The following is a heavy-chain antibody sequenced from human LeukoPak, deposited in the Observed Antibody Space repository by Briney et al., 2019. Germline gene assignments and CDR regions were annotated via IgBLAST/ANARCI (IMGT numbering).Heavy chain of an antibody. V-gene: IGHV3-23*01. CDR1: GCTFSAYG. D-gene: IGHD4-17*01. J-gene: IGHJ4*02. Sequence: GESLRLSCAASGCTFSAYGMSWVRQAPGKGLEWVSHISDTVRDTWYANSVKGRFIISRDNSRDTVYLQMSSLRPEDTALYFCAKDNYGGIFASWGQGTLVTVSS. CDR2: ISDTVRDT. CDR3: AKDNYGGIFAS.